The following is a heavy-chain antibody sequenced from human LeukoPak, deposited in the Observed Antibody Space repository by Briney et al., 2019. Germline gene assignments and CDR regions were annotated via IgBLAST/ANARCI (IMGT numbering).Heavy chain of an antibody. CDR3: ARDSYQDYYGRFDP. CDR2: ISGSGGST. J-gene: IGHJ5*02. CDR1: GFTFSSYA. Sequence: GGSLRLSCAASGFTFSSYAMSWVRQAPGKGLEWVSAISGSGGSTYYADSVNGRFTISRDNSENTLYLQMNGLTAEDTAMYYCARDSYQDYYGRFDPWGQGTLVIVSS. V-gene: IGHV3-23*01. D-gene: IGHD3-10*01.